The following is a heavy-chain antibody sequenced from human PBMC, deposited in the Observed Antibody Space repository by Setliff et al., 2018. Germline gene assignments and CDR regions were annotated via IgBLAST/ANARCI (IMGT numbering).Heavy chain of an antibody. Sequence: ASVKVSCKVSGSTVTESSMHWVRQAPGKGLEWVGGFDTEDGERIYAQHFQGRLTMTEDTSTDPAYMELSSLRSEDTAVYYCATGFLRYDILTGYYQRPHYFEYWGQGTLGTSPQ. CDR2: FDTEDGER. J-gene: IGHJ4*02. V-gene: IGHV1-24*01. CDR1: GSTVTESS. CDR3: ATGFLRYDILTGYYQRPHYFEY. D-gene: IGHD3-9*01.